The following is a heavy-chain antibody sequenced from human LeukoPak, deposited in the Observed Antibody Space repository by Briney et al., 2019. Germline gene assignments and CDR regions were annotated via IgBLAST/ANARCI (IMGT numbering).Heavy chain of an antibody. J-gene: IGHJ3*02. CDR1: GFSFSAYA. D-gene: IGHD2-2*01. Sequence: GGSPRLSCAASGFSFSAYAMSWVRQAPGKGLEWVSVISGSGASTYYADSVKGRFTISRDNSKNTLYLQTNSLRAEDTAVYYCAKDIVIIPAASYAFDIWGQGTMVIVSS. V-gene: IGHV3-23*01. CDR3: AKDIVIIPAASYAFDI. CDR2: ISGSGAST.